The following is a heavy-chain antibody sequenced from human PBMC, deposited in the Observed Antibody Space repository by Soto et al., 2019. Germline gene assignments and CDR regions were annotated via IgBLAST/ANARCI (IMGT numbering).Heavy chain of an antibody. J-gene: IGHJ6*02. V-gene: IGHV1-69*13. CDR3: ASRPYSSGKYYYYYYGMDV. CDR1: GGTFSSYA. D-gene: IGHD6-25*01. CDR2: IIPIFGTA. Sequence: SVKVSCKASGGTFSSYAISWVRQAPGQGLEWMGGIIPIFGTANYAQKFQGRVTITADESTSTAYMELSSLRSEDTAVYYCASRPYSSGKYYYYYYGMDVWGQGTTVTVSS.